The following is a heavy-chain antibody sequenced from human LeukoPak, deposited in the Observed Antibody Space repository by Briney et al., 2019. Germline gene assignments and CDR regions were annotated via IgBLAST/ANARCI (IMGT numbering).Heavy chain of an antibody. CDR3: ARARYYFDY. Sequence: SETLSLTCAVYGGSFSGYYWSWIRQPPGKGLEWIGEINHSGSTNYNPSLKSRVTISVDTSKNQFSLKLSSVTAADTAVYYCARARYYFDYWGQGTLVTVSS. V-gene: IGHV4-34*01. J-gene: IGHJ4*02. CDR2: INHSGST. CDR1: GGSFSGYY.